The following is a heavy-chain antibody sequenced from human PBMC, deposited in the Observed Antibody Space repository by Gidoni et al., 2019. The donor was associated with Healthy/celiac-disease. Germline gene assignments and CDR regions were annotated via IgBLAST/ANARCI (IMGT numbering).Heavy chain of an antibody. Sequence: EVQLVESGGGLVQPGGSLGLSCAASGFTFSSYEMNWVRQAPGKGLEWVSYISSSGSTIYYADSVKGRFTISRDNAKNSLYLQMNSLRAEDTAVYYCALAGTGDAFDIWGQGTMVTVSS. CDR2: ISSSGSTI. CDR1: GFTFSSYE. J-gene: IGHJ3*02. V-gene: IGHV3-48*03. D-gene: IGHD6-19*01. CDR3: ALAGTGDAFDI.